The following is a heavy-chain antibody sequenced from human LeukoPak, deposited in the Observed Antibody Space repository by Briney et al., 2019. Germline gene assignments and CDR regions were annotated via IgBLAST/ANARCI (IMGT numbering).Heavy chain of an antibody. Sequence: PGGSLRLSCAASGFTFSDYYMSWIRQAPGKGLEWVSYISSSGGTIYYADSVKGRFTISRDNAKNSLYLQMNCLRAEDTAVYYCARDGSYGDHGIYYYYGMDVWGQGTTVTVSS. CDR2: ISSSGGTI. V-gene: IGHV3-11*01. CDR1: GFTFSDYY. CDR3: ARDGSYGDHGIYYYYGMDV. D-gene: IGHD4-17*01. J-gene: IGHJ6*02.